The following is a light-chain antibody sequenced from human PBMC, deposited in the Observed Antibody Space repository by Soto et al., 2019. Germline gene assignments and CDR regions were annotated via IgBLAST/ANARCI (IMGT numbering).Light chain of an antibody. Sequence: EIVLTQSPGTLSLSPGERATLSCRASQSISSGYLAWYQQKPGQAPRLLIYGASSRATGIPARFSGSGSGTEFTLTISSLQSEDSAVYFCQQYANWPKTFGQGTKVDIK. CDR1: QSISSGY. V-gene: IGKV3-20*01. CDR2: GAS. CDR3: QQYANWPKT. J-gene: IGKJ1*01.